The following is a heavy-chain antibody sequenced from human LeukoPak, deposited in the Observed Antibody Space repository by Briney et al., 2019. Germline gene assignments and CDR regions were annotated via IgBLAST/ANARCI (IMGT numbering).Heavy chain of an antibody. CDR2: INPDGRDT. V-gene: IGHV3-7*01. J-gene: IGHJ1*01. D-gene: IGHD2-21*02. CDR1: GFTFSNFW. CDR3: TSWGDTTAEYFQR. Sequence: GGSLRLSCTASGFTFSNFWMNWVRQAPGKGLEWVAHINPDGRDTYYVDSVKGRFTISRDNAQNSMYLQMNSLRVEDTAVYYCTSWGDTTAEYFQRWGQGTLVTVSS.